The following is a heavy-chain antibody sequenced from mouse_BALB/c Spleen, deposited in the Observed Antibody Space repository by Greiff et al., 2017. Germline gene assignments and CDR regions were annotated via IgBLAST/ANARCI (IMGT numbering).Heavy chain of an antibody. V-gene: IGHV1-54*01. J-gene: IGHJ2*01. CDR3: ARLGYDGFDY. CDR1: GYAFTNYL. CDR2: INPGSGGT. D-gene: IGHD2-14*01. Sequence: VQLQQSGAELVRTGTSVKVSCKASGYAFTNYLIEWVKQRPGQGLEWIGVINPGSGGTNYNEKFKGKATLTADKSSSTAYMQLSSLTSDDSAVYFCARLGYDGFDYWGQGTTLTVSS.